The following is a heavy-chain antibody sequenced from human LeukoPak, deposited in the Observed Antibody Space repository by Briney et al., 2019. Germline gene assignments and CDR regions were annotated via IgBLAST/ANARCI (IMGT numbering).Heavy chain of an antibody. CDR3: AKEGARIVATIKGSYYYYYYGMDV. CDR2: ISYDXXNK. V-gene: IGHV3-30*18. D-gene: IGHD5-12*01. Sequence: WXRQAXGKVLEWVAVISYDXXNKNYADSVKDRFTISRDNSKNTLYLQMNSLRAEDTAVYYCAKEGARIVATIKGSYYYYYYGMDVWGQGTTVTVSS. J-gene: IGHJ6*02.